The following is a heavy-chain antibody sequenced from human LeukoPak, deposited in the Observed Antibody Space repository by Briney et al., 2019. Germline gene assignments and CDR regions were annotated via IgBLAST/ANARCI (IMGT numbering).Heavy chain of an antibody. J-gene: IGHJ6*03. CDR2: INHSGST. CDR1: GGSFSGYY. CDR3: ARVDTAMVNYYYYYMDV. V-gene: IGHV4-34*01. D-gene: IGHD5-18*01. Sequence: KPSETLSLTCAVYGGSFSGYYWSWIRQPPGKGLEWIGEINHSGSTNYNPSLKSRVTISVDTSENQFSLKLSSVTAADTAVYYCARVDTAMVNYYYYYMDVWGKGTTVTVSS.